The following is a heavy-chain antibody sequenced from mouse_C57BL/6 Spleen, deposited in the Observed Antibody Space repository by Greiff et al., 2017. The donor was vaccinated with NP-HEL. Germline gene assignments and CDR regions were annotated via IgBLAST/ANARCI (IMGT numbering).Heavy chain of an antibody. J-gene: IGHJ4*01. CDR2: INPGSGGT. CDR3: ARGYGNPCAMDY. CDR1: GYAFTNYL. V-gene: IGHV1-54*01. Sequence: VQLQQSGAELVRPGTSVKVSCKASGYAFTNYLIEWVKQRPGQGLEWIGVINPGSGGTNYNEKFKGKATLTADKSSSTAYMQLSSLTSEDSAVYCCARGYGNPCAMDYWGQGTSVTVSS. D-gene: IGHD2-1*01.